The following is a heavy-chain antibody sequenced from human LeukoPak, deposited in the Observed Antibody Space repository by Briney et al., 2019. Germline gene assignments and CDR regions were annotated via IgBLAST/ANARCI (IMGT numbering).Heavy chain of an antibody. CDR3: AKDRWTGTTFSYYFDT. D-gene: IGHD1-7*01. CDR1: GFTFSSYG. J-gene: IGHJ4*01. V-gene: IGHV3-33*06. Sequence: GGSLRLSCAASGFTFSSYGMHWVRQAPGKGLEWVAVIWYDGSNKYYADSVKGRFTISRDNSKNTLYLQMNSLRAEDTAVYYCAKDRWTGTTFSYYFDTCGHGTLVTVSS. CDR2: IWYDGSNK.